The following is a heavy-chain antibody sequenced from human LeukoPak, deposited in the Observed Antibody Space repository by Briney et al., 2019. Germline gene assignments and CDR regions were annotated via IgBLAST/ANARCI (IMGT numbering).Heavy chain of an antibody. J-gene: IGHJ4*02. CDR1: GGSISSSSYY. D-gene: IGHD3-10*01. CDR3: ASRVRSSPDY. Sequence: PSETLSLTCTVSGGSISSSSYYWGWIRQPPGKGLEWIGSIYYSGSTYYNPSLKSRVTISVDTSKNQFSLKLSSVTAADTAVYYCASRVRSSPDYWGQGTLVTVSS. V-gene: IGHV4-39*01. CDR2: IYYSGST.